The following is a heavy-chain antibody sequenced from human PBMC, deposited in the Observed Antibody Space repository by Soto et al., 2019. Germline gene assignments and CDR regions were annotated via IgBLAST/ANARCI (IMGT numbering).Heavy chain of an antibody. D-gene: IGHD6-6*01. J-gene: IGHJ5*02. Sequence: QVQLQESGPRLVKPSQTLSLSCAVSGGSIISASYSWNWIRQSPGRGLEWIGHIYSSGSTYYNPSLKSRFSISVDTSNNQFSPKLTSVTAADTAVYFCAREDAARIERWFDAWGQGILVTVSS. CDR3: AREDAARIERWFDA. CDR1: GGSIISASYS. CDR2: IYSSGST. V-gene: IGHV4-31*11.